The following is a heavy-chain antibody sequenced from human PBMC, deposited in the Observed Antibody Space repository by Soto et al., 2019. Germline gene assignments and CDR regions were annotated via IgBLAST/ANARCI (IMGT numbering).Heavy chain of an antibody. CDR3: ARVSLVGATGYYFDS. CDR1: GASTSSDY. Sequence: SETLSLTCTVSGASTSSDYWSWIRLPPGKGLEWISYIYNTGSTNYNLSLKSRVTTSLDTSKNQFSLKLSSVTAADTVVYYCARVSLVGATGYYFDSWGQGTLVTVSS. CDR2: IYNTGST. J-gene: IGHJ4*02. V-gene: IGHV4-59*01. D-gene: IGHD1-26*01.